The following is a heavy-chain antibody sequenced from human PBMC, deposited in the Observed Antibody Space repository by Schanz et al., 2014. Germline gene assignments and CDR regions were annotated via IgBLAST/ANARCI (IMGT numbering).Heavy chain of an antibody. Sequence: QLQLQESGPGLVKPSETLSLTCTVSGGSISSSGYYWGWIRQPPGNGLEWIGSIYYSGSTYYNPPQKMRAPIPVAPSKHQFSRRVPFGTATDTAVYYCARLPGLYCSGGACYRGYWGQGTLVTVSS. J-gene: IGHJ4*02. CDR2: IYYSGST. CDR3: ARLPGLYCSGGACYRGY. D-gene: IGHD2-15*01. V-gene: IGHV4-39*01. CDR1: GGSISSSGYY.